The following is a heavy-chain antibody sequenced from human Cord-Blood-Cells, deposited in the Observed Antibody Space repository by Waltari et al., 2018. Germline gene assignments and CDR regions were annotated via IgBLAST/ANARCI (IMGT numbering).Heavy chain of an antibody. CDR2: IYYSGST. D-gene: IGHD6-19*01. V-gene: IGHV4-39*01. CDR3: ARQPSSGWYYYYYGMDV. Sequence: QLQLQESGPGLVKPSETLSLTCTVSGGSISSSSYYWGWIRQPPGKGLEWIGSIYYSGSTYHNPSLKGRVTISVDTSKNQFSLKLSSVTAADTAVYYCARQPSSGWYYYYYGMDVWGQGTTVIVSS. J-gene: IGHJ6*02. CDR1: GGSISSSSYY.